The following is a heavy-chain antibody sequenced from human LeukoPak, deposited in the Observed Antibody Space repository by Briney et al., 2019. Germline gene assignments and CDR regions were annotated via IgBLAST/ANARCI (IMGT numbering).Heavy chain of an antibody. CDR3: ASQLGGTTFH. V-gene: IGHV4-59*01. Sequence: ASETLSLTCTVSGXSNNTYFGIWIRRPPGKGQEWIGYVYYNGITNYNPSLKSRVSISLDTSKNQFSLRLNSVTAAETAVYYCASQLGGTTFHWGRGTLVTVSS. CDR1: GXSNNTYF. J-gene: IGHJ4*02. D-gene: IGHD1/OR15-1a*01. CDR2: VYYNGIT.